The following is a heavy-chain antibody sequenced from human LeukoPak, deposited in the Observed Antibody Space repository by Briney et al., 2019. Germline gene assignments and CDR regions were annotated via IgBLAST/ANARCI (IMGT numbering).Heavy chain of an antibody. V-gene: IGHV1-69*13. CDR1: GGIFMNYA. D-gene: IGHD5-18*01. J-gene: IGHJ4*02. CDR2: IIPVFGTA. Sequence: ASVKVSCKASGGIFMNYAINWVRQAPGQGLEWMGGIIPVFGTAGYAQKFQGRVTITADEYTSTVYMELTSLRSEDTAVYYCAKGGGGYNYGYLYYFDYWGQGTLVTVSS. CDR3: AKGGGGYNYGYLYYFDY.